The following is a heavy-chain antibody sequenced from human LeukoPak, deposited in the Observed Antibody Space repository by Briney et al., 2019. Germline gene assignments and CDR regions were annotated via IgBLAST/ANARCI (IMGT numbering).Heavy chain of an antibody. CDR2: IFLIFGTA. V-gene: IGHV1-69*05. D-gene: IGHD6-13*01. CDR3: ARSTKGIAAAGYYMDV. Sequence: ASVKVSCKASGYTFTSYGISWVRQAPGEGLEWMGGIFLIFGTANYAQKFQGRVTITTDESASTAYMELSSLRSEDTAVYYCARSTKGIAAAGYYMDVWGKGTPVTVSS. J-gene: IGHJ6*03. CDR1: GYTFTSYG.